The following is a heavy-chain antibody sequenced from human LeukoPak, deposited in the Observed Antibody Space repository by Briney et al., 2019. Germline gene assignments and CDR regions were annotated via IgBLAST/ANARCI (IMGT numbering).Heavy chain of an antibody. V-gene: IGHV1-69*01. D-gene: IGHD2-2*01. CDR2: IIPVYGTT. J-gene: IGHJ4*02. CDR3: ARDGICSSTSCFDY. Sequence: GSSVKVSCKASGGTFNTYAISWVRQAPGQGLEWMGGIIPVYGTTYSPQSFQDRVTITADESTNTAYLELRSLTSEDTAVYYCARDGICSSTSCFDYWGQGTLVTVSS. CDR1: GGTFNTYA.